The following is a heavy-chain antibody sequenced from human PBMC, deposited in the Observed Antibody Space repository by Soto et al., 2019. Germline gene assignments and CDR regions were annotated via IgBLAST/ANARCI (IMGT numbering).Heavy chain of an antibody. J-gene: IGHJ3*01. CDR3: AKDPNYDYIGAFDF. CDR1: GFIFSNYA. Sequence: EVQVLESGGGLVQPGGSLRLSCAASGFIFSNYAMMWVRQSPGKGLEWVSAMTADGADARYADSVRGRLTISRDNSNSILYLQLNSPTVEHTAVYYCAKDPNYDYIGAFDFWGQGLLVTVSS. D-gene: IGHD3-22*01. CDR2: MTADGADA. V-gene: IGHV3-23*01.